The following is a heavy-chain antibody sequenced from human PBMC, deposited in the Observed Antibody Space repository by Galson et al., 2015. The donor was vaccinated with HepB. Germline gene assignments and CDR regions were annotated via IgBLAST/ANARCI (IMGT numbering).Heavy chain of an antibody. Sequence: SLRLSCAASGFTFTNYWMSWVRQAPGKGLEWVANIKQDGSEKHYVDSVKGRFTISRDNAKNSVYLQMNSLRAEDTAVYYCARDRFKVGYSYGLMFDNRSQGTLVTVSS. J-gene: IGHJ4*02. CDR3: ARDRFKVGYSYGLMFDN. CDR2: IKQDGSEK. D-gene: IGHD5-18*01. V-gene: IGHV3-7*03. CDR1: GFTFTNYW.